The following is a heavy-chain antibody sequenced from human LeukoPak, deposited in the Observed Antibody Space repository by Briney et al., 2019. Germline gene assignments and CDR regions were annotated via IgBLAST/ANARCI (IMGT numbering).Heavy chain of an antibody. Sequence: GGSLRLSCAASGFTVSNTYMSWVRQAPGKGLEWVSAIYSAESTYYVDSVKGRFTISRDNSKNTLYLQMNSLRAEDTAVYYCARLRRRQMTSFDYWGQGTLITVSS. CDR3: ARLRRRQMTSFDY. J-gene: IGHJ4*02. CDR1: GFTVSNTY. V-gene: IGHV3-53*01. D-gene: IGHD1-1*01. CDR2: IYSAEST.